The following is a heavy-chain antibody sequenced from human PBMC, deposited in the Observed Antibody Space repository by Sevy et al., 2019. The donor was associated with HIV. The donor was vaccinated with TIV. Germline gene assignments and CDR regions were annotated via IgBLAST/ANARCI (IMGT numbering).Heavy chain of an antibody. D-gene: IGHD3-10*01. CDR2: ISSDGSDT. Sequence: GGSLRLSCAASGFTFSTYWIHWVRQAPGKGLVWVSRISSDGSDTTYADSVKGRITISRGNAKNTVSLQMNSLRAEDTAVYYCARGRGGLAFDIWGQGTMVTVSS. CDR1: GFTFSTYW. V-gene: IGHV3-74*01. CDR3: ARGRGGLAFDI. J-gene: IGHJ3*02.